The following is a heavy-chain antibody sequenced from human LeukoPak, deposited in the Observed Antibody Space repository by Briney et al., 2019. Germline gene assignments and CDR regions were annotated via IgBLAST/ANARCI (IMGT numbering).Heavy chain of an antibody. D-gene: IGHD2-15*01. V-gene: IGHV3-23*01. CDR1: GFTFDIYA. J-gene: IGHJ4*02. Sequence: PGGSLRLSCAASGFTFDIYAMTWARQAPGKGLEWASAICGSDGSTYYADSVKGRFTISRDNSKNMLYLQMNSLRAEDTALYYCVKNAGGSCYSSSAYWGQGTLVTVSS. CDR2: ICGSDGST. CDR3: VKNAGGSCYSSSAY.